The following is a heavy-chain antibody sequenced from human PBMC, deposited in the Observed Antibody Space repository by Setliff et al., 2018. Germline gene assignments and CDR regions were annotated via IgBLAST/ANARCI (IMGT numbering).Heavy chain of an antibody. V-gene: IGHV4-39*02. CDR2: IYYSGST. Sequence: LSLTCTVSGGSISSSSYYWGWIRQPPGKGLEWIGSIYYSGSTYYNPSLKSRVTISVDTSKNQFSLKLSSVIAADTAVYYCARDLYSSSSGGFYYYYYYMDVWGKGTTVTVS. CDR3: ARDLYSSSSGGFYYYYYYMDV. D-gene: IGHD6-6*01. J-gene: IGHJ6*03. CDR1: GGSISSSSYY.